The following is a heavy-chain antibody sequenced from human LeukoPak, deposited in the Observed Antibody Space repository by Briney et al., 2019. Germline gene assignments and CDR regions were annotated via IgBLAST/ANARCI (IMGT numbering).Heavy chain of an antibody. Sequence: PGGSLRLSCAAFGFIVTNNYMSWVRQAPGMGLEWVSMIYSGGNTYYADSVKGRFTISRDNSKNTLYLQMNSLRVEDTAVYYCASSPTVTTFDYWGQGTLVTVSS. J-gene: IGHJ4*02. CDR3: ASSPTVTTFDY. D-gene: IGHD4-17*01. V-gene: IGHV3-66*01. CDR1: GFIVTNNY. CDR2: IYSGGNT.